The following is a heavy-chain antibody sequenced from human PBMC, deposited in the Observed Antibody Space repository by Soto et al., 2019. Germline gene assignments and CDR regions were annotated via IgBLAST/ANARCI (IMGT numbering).Heavy chain of an antibody. CDR1: GGAIGSHY. V-gene: IGHV4-4*07. CDR3: ARGQRFSDWFDP. CDR2: IYGSGST. J-gene: IGHJ5*02. Sequence: SETLSLTCTISGGAIGSHYWTWIRQPAGKGLEWIGRIYGSGSTKHNPSLQSRVTMSLDTSKNQFSLRLESVTAADTAVYYCARGQRFSDWFDPWGQGTLVTVSS. D-gene: IGHD3-3*01.